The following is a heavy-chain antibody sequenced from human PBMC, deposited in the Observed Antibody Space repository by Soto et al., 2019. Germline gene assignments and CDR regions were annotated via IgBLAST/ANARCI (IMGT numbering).Heavy chain of an antibody. Sequence: PSETLSLTCSVSVGSVSSGVYYWSWIRQPPGKGLELIGYISNSGSTNYNPSLTSRVAISLDRSRNQFSLKLTSVTAADTAVYYCGRLRITIFGVVTGQYFEYWGRGTLVTVSS. CDR1: VGSVSSGVYY. CDR2: ISNSGST. D-gene: IGHD3-3*01. V-gene: IGHV4-61*08. CDR3: GRLRITIFGVVTGQYFEY. J-gene: IGHJ4*02.